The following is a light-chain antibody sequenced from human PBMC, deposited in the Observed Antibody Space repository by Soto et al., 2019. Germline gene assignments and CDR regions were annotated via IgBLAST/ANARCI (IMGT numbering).Light chain of an antibody. CDR3: SSYTSSSTPFV. J-gene: IGLJ1*01. V-gene: IGLV2-14*01. CDR2: DVS. Sequence: QSVLTQPASVSGSPGKSITISCTGTSSDVGGYNYVSWYQQHPGKAPKLMIYDVSNRPPGVSNRFSGSKSGNTASLNISGLQSYDEADYYCSSYTSSSTPFVFGTGTKLTVL. CDR1: SSDVGGYNY.